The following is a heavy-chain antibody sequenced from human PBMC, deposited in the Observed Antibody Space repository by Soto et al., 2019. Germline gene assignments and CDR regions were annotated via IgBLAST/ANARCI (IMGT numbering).Heavy chain of an antibody. Sequence: SETLSLTCTVSGGSISSGGYYWSWIRQHPGKGLEWIGYIYYSGSTYYNPSLKSRVTISVDTSKNQFSLKLSSVTAADTAVYYCARFVIGAGYYYDSSGYSWFDPWGQGTLVTVSS. V-gene: IGHV4-31*03. CDR2: IYYSGST. CDR1: GGSISSGGYY. D-gene: IGHD3-22*01. J-gene: IGHJ5*02. CDR3: ARFVIGAGYYYDSSGYSWFDP.